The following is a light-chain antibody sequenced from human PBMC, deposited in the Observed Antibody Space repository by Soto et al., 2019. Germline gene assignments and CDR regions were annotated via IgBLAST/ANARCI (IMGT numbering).Light chain of an antibody. CDR2: NNN. J-gene: IGLJ2*01. V-gene: IGLV1-44*01. CDR3: ASWDDSLNDVL. Sequence: QAVVTQPPSASGTPGQRVTISCSGSYSNFGSNIVNWYQHFPGTAPKLLIYNNNKRPSGVLDRFSASKSGTSVSLAISGLQSEDEAIYYCASWDDSLNDVLFGGGTKLTVL. CDR1: YSNFGSNI.